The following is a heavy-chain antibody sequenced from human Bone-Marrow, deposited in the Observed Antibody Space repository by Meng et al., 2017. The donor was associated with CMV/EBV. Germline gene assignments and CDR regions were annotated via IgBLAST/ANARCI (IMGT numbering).Heavy chain of an antibody. CDR2: INHSGST. Sequence: SETLSLTCAVYGGSFSGYYWSWIRQPPGKGLEWIGEINHSGSTNYNPSLKSRVTISVDTSKNQYSLKLSSVTAADTAVYYCARAKISSIAPRKGWFDPWGQGTLVTVSS. CDR3: ARAKISSIAPRKGWFDP. V-gene: IGHV4-34*01. CDR1: GGSFSGYY. D-gene: IGHD6-6*01. J-gene: IGHJ5*02.